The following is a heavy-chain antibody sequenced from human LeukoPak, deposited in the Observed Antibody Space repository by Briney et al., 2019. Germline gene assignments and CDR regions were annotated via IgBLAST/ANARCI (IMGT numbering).Heavy chain of an antibody. D-gene: IGHD4-17*01. CDR1: GFTFDDYA. CDR2: ISWNSGSI. V-gene: IGHV3-9*01. CDR3: AKGVYGDYGPFDY. J-gene: IGHJ4*02. Sequence: GGSLRLSCAASGFTFDDYAMHWVQQAPGKGLEWVSGISWNSGSIGYADSVKGRFTISRDNAKNSPYLQMNSLRAEDTALYYCAKGVYGDYGPFDYWGQGTLVTVSS.